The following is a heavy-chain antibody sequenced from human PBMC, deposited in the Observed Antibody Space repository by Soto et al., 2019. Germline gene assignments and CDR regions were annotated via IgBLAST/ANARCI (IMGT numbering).Heavy chain of an antibody. CDR1: GFTFSSYG. CDR3: ARDHVVVVAATYYGKDV. Sequence: GGSLRLFCAASGFTFSSYGMHWVRQAPGKGLEWVAVIWYDGSNKYYADSVKGRFTISRDNSKNTLYLQMNSLRAEDTAVYYCARDHVVVVAATYYGKDVWSQGTTVTVSS. J-gene: IGHJ6*02. V-gene: IGHV3-33*01. CDR2: IWYDGSNK. D-gene: IGHD2-15*01.